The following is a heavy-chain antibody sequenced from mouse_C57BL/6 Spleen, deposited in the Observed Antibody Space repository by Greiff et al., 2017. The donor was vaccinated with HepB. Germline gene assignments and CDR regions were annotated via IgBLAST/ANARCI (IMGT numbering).Heavy chain of an antibody. Sequence: EVKLQESGGGLVKPGGSLKLSCAASGFTFSSYTMSWVRQTPEKRLEWVATISGGGGNTYYPDSVKGRFTISSDNAKNTLYLQMRSLRSEDTAVYYCARFSWGQGTLVTVSA. V-gene: IGHV5-9*04. CDR1: GFTFSSYT. CDR2: ISGGGGNT. CDR3: ARFS. J-gene: IGHJ3*01.